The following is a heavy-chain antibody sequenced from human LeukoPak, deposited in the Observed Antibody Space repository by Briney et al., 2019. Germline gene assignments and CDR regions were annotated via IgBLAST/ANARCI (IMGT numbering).Heavy chain of an antibody. D-gene: IGHD6-13*01. J-gene: IGHJ4*02. CDR3: AKGGRYSSSLLDY. CDR1: GFTFSSYG. Sequence: VQPGGSLRLSCAASGFTFSSYGMHWVRQAPGKGLEWVAFIRYDGSNKYYADSVKGRFTISRDNSKNTLYLQMNSLRAEDTAVYYCAKGGRYSSSLLDYWGQGTLVTVSS. CDR2: IRYDGSNK. V-gene: IGHV3-30*02.